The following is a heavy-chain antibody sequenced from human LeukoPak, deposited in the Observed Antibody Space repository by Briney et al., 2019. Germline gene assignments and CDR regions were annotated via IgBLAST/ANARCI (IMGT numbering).Heavy chain of an antibody. V-gene: IGHV1-69*04. Sequence: SVKVSCKVSGYTLTELSMHWVRQAPGQGLEWMGRIIPILGIANYAQKFQGRVTITADKSTSTAYMELSSLRSEDTAVYYCARDPTIAVADYYYGMDVWGQGTTVTVSS. J-gene: IGHJ6*02. CDR3: ARDPTIAVADYYYGMDV. CDR2: IIPILGIA. D-gene: IGHD6-19*01. CDR1: GYTLTELS.